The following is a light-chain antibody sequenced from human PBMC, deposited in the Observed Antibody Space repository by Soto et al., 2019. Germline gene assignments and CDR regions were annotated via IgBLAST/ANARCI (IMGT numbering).Light chain of an antibody. Sequence: DIQMAQSPSSLSASVGDRVTITCRASRGIYTHLAWYQQKPGNAPKLLIYGASTLQSGVPSRFSASGSGTDFFLTIGGLQSEDVGTYFCQTYDKSPWTFGAGTRV. CDR2: GAS. CDR1: RGIYTH. V-gene: IGKV1-27*01. J-gene: IGKJ1*01. CDR3: QTYDKSPWT.